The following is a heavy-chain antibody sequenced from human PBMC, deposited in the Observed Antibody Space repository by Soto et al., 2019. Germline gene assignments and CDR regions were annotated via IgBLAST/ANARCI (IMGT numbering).Heavy chain of an antibody. CDR1: GYSFNTYR. CDR3: ARTASGGCYTAFDI. Sequence: GESLKISCKGSGYSFNTYRIGWVRQMSGKGLEWMGIIYPGDSDTRYSPSFQGQVTISVDKSISTAYLQWSGLKASDTAMYYCARTASGGCYTAFDIWGQGTLVTVSS. CDR2: IYPGDSDT. D-gene: IGHD2-8*01. J-gene: IGHJ3*02. V-gene: IGHV5-51*01.